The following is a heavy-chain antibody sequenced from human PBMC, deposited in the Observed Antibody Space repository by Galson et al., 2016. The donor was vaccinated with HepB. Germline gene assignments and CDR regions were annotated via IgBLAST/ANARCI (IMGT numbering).Heavy chain of an antibody. V-gene: IGHV4-59*01. CDR2: IHNSGGT. D-gene: IGHD1-26*01. Sequence: SETLSLTCTVSGASITTYYWNWVRQPPGKGLEWIAYIHNSGGTNYNPSLKSRITMSVDTSKNQFSLNLNSVTAADTAVYYCARVVVASGTYLNMDVWGQGTTVTVSS. J-gene: IGHJ6*02. CDR1: GASITTYY. CDR3: ARVVVASGTYLNMDV.